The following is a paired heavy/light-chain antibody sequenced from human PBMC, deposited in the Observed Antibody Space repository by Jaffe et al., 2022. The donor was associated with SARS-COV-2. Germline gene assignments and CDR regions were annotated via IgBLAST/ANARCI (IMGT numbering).Light chain of an antibody. CDR3: QQYGSSQERT. CDR2: GAS. CDR1: QSVSSSY. V-gene: IGKV3-20*01. J-gene: IGKJ1*01. Sequence: EIVLTQSPGTLSLSPGERATLSCRASQSVSSSYLAWYQQKPGQAPRLLIYGASSRATGIPDRFSGSGSGTDFTLTISRLEPEDFAVYYCQQYGSSQERTFGQGTKVEIK.
Heavy chain of an antibody. V-gene: IGHV3-9*01. D-gene: IGHD6-13*01. CDR3: AKAPTHTLLAAAYYFDY. Sequence: EVQLVESGGGLVQPGRSLRLSCAASGFTFDDYAMHWVRQAPGKGLEWVSGISWNSGSIGYADSVKGRFTISRDNAKNSLYLQMNSLRAEDTALYYCAKAPTHTLLAAAYYFDYWGQGTLVTVSS. CDR2: ISWNSGSI. CDR1: GFTFDDYA. J-gene: IGHJ4*02.